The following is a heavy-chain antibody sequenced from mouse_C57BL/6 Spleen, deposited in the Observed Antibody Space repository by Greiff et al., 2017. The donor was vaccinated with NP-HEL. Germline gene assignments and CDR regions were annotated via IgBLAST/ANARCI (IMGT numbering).Heavy chain of an antibody. CDR3: ARGLTGTRYFDV. J-gene: IGHJ1*03. CDR1: GFTFSDYG. Sequence: EVMLVESGGGLVKPGGSLKLSCAASGFTFSDYGMHWVRQAPEKGLEWVAYIGSGSSTIYYADTVKGRFTISRDNAKNTLFLQMTSLRSEDTAMYYCARGLTGTRYFDVWGTGTTVTVSS. D-gene: IGHD4-1*01. CDR2: IGSGSSTI. V-gene: IGHV5-17*01.